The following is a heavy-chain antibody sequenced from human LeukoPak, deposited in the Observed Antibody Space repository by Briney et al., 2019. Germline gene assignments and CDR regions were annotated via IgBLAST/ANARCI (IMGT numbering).Heavy chain of an antibody. CDR2: IQYDGSNE. CDR1: RFTFSSYG. D-gene: IGHD2-8*01. Sequence: PGGSLRLSCAASRFTFSSYGMHWVRQAPGKGLEWVPYIQYDGSNEQYADSVKGRFSISRDSSKNILYLQMNSLRAEDTAVYYCAKDRCSNGVGCYYYYMDAWGKGTTVTISS. CDR3: AKDRCSNGVGCYYYYMDA. J-gene: IGHJ6*03. V-gene: IGHV3-30*02.